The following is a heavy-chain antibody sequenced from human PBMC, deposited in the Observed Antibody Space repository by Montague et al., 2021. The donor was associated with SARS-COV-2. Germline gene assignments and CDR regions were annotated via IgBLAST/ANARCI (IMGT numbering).Heavy chain of an antibody. J-gene: IGHJ4*02. CDR2: IFSSGTA. V-gene: IGHV4-59*01. CDR1: GYSISNYY. CDR3: ARGEVAGPFDY. D-gene: IGHD6-19*01. Sequence: SETLSLTCSVSGYSISNYYYCWIRQPPGKGLEWLGYIFSSGTATXNASLRSRLTISVDTSTNQFSLKVTSVTTADTATYYCARGEVAGPFDYWGRGTLVTVSS.